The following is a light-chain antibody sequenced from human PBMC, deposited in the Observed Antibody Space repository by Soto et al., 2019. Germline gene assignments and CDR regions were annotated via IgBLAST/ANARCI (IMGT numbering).Light chain of an antibody. CDR3: QEYDGHCT. CDR2: RAS. CDR1: QSISSR. J-gene: IGKJ2*02. V-gene: IGKV1-5*03. Sequence: DIQMTQSPSTLSASVGDRVTITCRASQSISSRLAWYQQKPGKAPKLLIYRASTLESGVPSRFRGSGSGTEFALSIRCLQPDDFATYFCQEYDGHCTFGQGTKLQIK.